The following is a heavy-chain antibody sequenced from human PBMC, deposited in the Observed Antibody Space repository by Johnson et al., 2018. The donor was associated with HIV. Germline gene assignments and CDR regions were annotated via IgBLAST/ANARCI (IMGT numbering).Heavy chain of an antibody. J-gene: IGHJ3*02. CDR2: ISGGGRAI. D-gene: IGHD6-19*01. V-gene: IGHV3-11*01. Sequence: QMQLVESGGDLVQPGGSLRLSCAVSGFTFSDYYMSWISQAPGKGLEWISYISGGGRAIYYADSVRGRFTISRDNAKNSLYLQMNSLRAEDTALYYCARFLAGTAMVGDAFDIWGQGTMVTVSS. CDR1: GFTFSDYY. CDR3: ARFLAGTAMVGDAFDI.